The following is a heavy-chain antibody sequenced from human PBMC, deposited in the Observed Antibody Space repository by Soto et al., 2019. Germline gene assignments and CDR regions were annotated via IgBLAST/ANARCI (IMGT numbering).Heavy chain of an antibody. V-gene: IGHV5-51*01. CDR2: IYPGDTDT. CDR1: GYSFTFYW. J-gene: IGHJ4*02. D-gene: IGHD1-26*01. Sequence: PGESLKISCQVSGYSFTFYWIGWVRQLPGKGLEWMGIIYPGDTDTRYSPSFQGQVTISADKSISTAYLQWSSLKASDTAMYYCARGLGSGTYPARRYDYWGQGTLVTV. CDR3: ARGLGSGTYPARRYDY.